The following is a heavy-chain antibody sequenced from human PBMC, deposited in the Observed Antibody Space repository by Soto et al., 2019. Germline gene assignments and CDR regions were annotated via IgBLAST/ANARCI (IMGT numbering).Heavy chain of an antibody. D-gene: IGHD3-10*01. CDR1: GYTFTGYY. V-gene: IGHV1-2*04. CDR3: ARSGPYYYGSGSYLGY. J-gene: IGHJ4*02. Sequence: QVQLVQSGAEVKKPGASVKVSCKASGYTFTGYYMHWVRQAPGQGLEWMGWINPNSGGTNYAQKFQGWVTMPRDTSISTAYMELSRLRSDDTAVYYCARSGPYYYGSGSYLGYWGQGTLVTVSS. CDR2: INPNSGGT.